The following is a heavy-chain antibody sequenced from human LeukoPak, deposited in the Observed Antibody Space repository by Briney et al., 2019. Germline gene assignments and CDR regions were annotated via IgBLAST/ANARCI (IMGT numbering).Heavy chain of an antibody. Sequence: SETLSLTCAVYGGSFSGYYWSWIRQPPGKGLEWIGEINHSGSTNYNPSLKSRVTISVDTSKNQFSLKLSSVIAADTAVYYCARLDYYDSSGYYLFDYWGQGTLVTVSS. J-gene: IGHJ4*02. CDR3: ARLDYYDSSGYYLFDY. D-gene: IGHD3-22*01. CDR2: INHSGST. V-gene: IGHV4-34*01. CDR1: GGSFSGYY.